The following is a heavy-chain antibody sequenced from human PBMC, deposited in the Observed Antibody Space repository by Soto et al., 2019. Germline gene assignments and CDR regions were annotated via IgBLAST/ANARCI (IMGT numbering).Heavy chain of an antibody. J-gene: IGHJ3*02. D-gene: IGHD3-22*01. Sequence: PGGSLRLSCAASGFTFSSYSMNWVRQAPGKGLEWVSSISSSSSYIYYADSVKGRFTISRDNAKNSLYLQMNSLRAEDTAVYYCARAGINYDSSGPAFAFDIWGQGTMVTVSS. CDR2: ISSSSSYI. V-gene: IGHV3-21*01. CDR1: GFTFSSYS. CDR3: ARAGINYDSSGPAFAFDI.